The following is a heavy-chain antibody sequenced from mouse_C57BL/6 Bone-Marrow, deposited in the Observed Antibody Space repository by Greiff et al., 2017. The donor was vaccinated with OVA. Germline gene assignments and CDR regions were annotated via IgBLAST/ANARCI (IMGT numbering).Heavy chain of an antibody. CDR3: HHYYGSSNYAMDY. CDR1: GYTFTSYW. Sequence: EVQLQQSGTVLARPGASVKMSCKTSGYTFTSYWMHWVKQRPGQGLEWIGAIYPGNSDTSYNQKFKGKAKLTAVTSASTAYMERSSLTNEDSAVYYCHHYYGSSNYAMDYWGQGTSVTVSS. J-gene: IGHJ4*01. V-gene: IGHV1-5*01. D-gene: IGHD1-1*01. CDR2: IYPGNSDT.